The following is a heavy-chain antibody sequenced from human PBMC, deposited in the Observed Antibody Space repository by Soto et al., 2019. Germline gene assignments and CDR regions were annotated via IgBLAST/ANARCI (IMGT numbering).Heavy chain of an antibody. CDR2: INAGNGNT. V-gene: IGHV1-3*01. CDR3: TRERVSGSFSLFDP. Sequence: QVQFEQSGAEVKKPGASVRVSCKASGYTFTSYPMHWVRQAPGQRLEWMGWINAGNGNTKYSEKFQGRVTITRDTVASTAYMELSGLRSEDTAVYYCTRERVSGSFSLFDPWGQGTLVTVSS. CDR1: GYTFTSYP. D-gene: IGHD6-19*01. J-gene: IGHJ5*02.